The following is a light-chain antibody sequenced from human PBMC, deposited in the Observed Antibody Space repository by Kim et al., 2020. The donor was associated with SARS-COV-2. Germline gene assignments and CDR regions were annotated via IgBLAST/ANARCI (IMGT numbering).Light chain of an antibody. CDR1: QTVLYNSNNKNY. Sequence: DIVMTQSPDSLAVSLGERATLNCKSSQTVLYNSNNKNYLAWYQQKPGQAPKLLIYWASIRESVVSDRFSGSGSETDFTLTISSLQAEDVAVYYGQQYYSTPPSFGQGTKLEI. CDR2: WAS. J-gene: IGKJ2*03. CDR3: QQYYSTPPS. V-gene: IGKV4-1*01.